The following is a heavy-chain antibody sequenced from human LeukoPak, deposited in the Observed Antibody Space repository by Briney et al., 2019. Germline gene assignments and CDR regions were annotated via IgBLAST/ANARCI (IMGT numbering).Heavy chain of an antibody. CDR1: GFTFSSYS. CDR3: VRETDSTFFDY. CDR2: ISSSGSTI. D-gene: IGHD2-2*01. V-gene: IGHV3-48*04. J-gene: IGHJ4*02. Sequence: GGSLRLSCAASGFTFSSYSMNWVRQAPGKGLEWVSYISSSGSTIYYADSVKGRFTISRDNAKNSLYLQMNSLRAEDTAVYYCVRETDSTFFDYWGQGTLVTVSS.